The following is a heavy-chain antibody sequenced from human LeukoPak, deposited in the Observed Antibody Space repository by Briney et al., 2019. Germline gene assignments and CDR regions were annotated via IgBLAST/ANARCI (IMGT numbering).Heavy chain of an antibody. CDR3: AKGSQWELLVGVDY. Sequence: GGSLRLSCAASGFTFSSYAMSWVRRAPGKGLEWVSGISGSGGSTYYADSVKGRFTISRDNSKKTLYLQMNSLRAEDTAVYYCAKGSQWELLVGVDYWGQGTLVTVSS. J-gene: IGHJ4*02. CDR2: ISGSGGST. V-gene: IGHV3-23*01. D-gene: IGHD1-26*01. CDR1: GFTFSSYA.